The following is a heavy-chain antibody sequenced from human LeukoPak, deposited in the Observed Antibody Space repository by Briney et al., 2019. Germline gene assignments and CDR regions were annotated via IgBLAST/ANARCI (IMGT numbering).Heavy chain of an antibody. CDR3: ATETNGRHYDY. D-gene: IGHD1-14*01. V-gene: IGHV3-21*06. Sequence: GGSLRLACTPYGLTFSTSGFNWVRQAPGKGLEWVASIGPTGSDRYHADSIKGRFTISRDNANNFLYLQMNSLRAEDTAVYYCATETNGRHYDYWGQGTLLTVSS. J-gene: IGHJ4*02. CDR1: GLTFSTSG. CDR2: IGPTGSDR.